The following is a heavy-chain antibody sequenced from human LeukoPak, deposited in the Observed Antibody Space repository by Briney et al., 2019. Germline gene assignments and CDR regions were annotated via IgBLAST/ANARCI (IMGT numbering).Heavy chain of an antibody. CDR1: GGIFSNFA. Sequence: SVKVSCKASGGIFSNFAISWVRQAPGQGLEWMGRIIPMFNTAKYAQKFQDRVTISTDEFKSTAHMEVRRRRSEDTAVYYCVRGRDGYKYFDNWGQGTLVTVSS. CDR3: VRGRDGYKYFDN. CDR2: IIPMFNTA. V-gene: IGHV1-69*05. J-gene: IGHJ4*02. D-gene: IGHD5-24*01.